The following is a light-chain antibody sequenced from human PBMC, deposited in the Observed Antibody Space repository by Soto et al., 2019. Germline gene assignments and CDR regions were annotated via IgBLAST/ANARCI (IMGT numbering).Light chain of an antibody. CDR3: MQALQTPPA. V-gene: IGKV2-28*01. Sequence: VMTQSPLYLPVTPGEPASISCISSQSLLYINGYNYLDWYMQKPGQSPQLLVCMGSDRASGVPDRFSGSGSGTNFTLKISRVEAEDVGVYYCMQALQTPPAFGQGTKVEIK. CDR2: MGS. J-gene: IGKJ1*01. CDR1: QSLLYINGYNY.